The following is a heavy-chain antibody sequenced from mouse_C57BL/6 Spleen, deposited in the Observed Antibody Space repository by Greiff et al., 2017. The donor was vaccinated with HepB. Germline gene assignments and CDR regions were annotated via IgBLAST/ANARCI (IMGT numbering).Heavy chain of an antibody. CDR1: GYAFSSYW. D-gene: IGHD5-1*01. Sequence: VQLQQSGAELVKPGASVKISCKASGYAFSSYWMNWVKQRPGKGLEWIGQIYPGDGDTNYNGKFKGKATLTADKSSSTAYMQLSSLTSEDSAVYFCAREEHLSRDAMDYWGQGTSVTVSS. CDR3: AREEHLSRDAMDY. CDR2: IYPGDGDT. V-gene: IGHV1-80*01. J-gene: IGHJ4*01.